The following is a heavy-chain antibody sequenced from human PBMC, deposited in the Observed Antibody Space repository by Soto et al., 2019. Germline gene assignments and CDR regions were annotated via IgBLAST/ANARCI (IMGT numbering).Heavy chain of an antibody. D-gene: IGHD6-19*01. V-gene: IGHV3-30*18. J-gene: IGHJ4*02. Sequence: QVQLVESGGGVVQPGRSLRLSCAASGFNFRTYGMHWVRQAPGEGLAWVADISSDATKKHYADSVKGRFTISRDNSKNTLYLQMISLRTEDTAVYYCAKEAPGGWHFFDTWGQVALVTVSS. CDR1: GFNFRTYG. CDR2: ISSDATKK. CDR3: AKEAPGGWHFFDT.